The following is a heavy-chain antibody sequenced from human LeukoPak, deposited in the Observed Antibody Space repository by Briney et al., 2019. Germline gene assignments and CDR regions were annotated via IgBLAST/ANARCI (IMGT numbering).Heavy chain of an antibody. CDR1: GGSISSYY. CDR3: ARLGATPILPFDY. D-gene: IGHD1-26*01. V-gene: IGHV4-59*01. Sequence: SETLSLTCTVSGGSISSYYWSWIRQPPGKGLEWIGYIYYSGSTNYNPSLKSRVTISVDTSKNQFSLKLSSVTAADTAVYYCARLGATPILPFDYWGQGTLVTVSS. J-gene: IGHJ4*02. CDR2: IYYSGST.